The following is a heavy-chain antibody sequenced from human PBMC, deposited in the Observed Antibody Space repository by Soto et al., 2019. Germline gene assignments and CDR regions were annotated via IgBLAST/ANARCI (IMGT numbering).Heavy chain of an antibody. V-gene: IGHV4-34*01. Sequence: SETLSLTCAVYGGSFSGYYWSWIRQPPGKGLEWIGEINHSGRTNYNPSLKSRVTISVDTSKNQFSMKLSTVSVAGRGVNDWARGRGGYECVWGRYRYYYYYGMDVWGQGTTVTVSS. J-gene: IGHJ6*02. CDR1: GGSFSGYY. CDR3: ARGRGGYECVWGRYRYYYYYGMDV. CDR2: INHSGRT. D-gene: IGHD3-16*02.